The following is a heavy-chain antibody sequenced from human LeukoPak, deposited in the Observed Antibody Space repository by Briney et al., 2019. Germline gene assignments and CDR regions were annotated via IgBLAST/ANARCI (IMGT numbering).Heavy chain of an antibody. CDR2: IYHSGST. D-gene: IGHD3-22*01. V-gene: IGHV4-30-2*01. J-gene: IGHJ4*02. Sequence: SQTLSLTCAVSGGSISSGGYSWSWLRQPPGKGLEWIGYIYHSGSTYYNPYLKSRVTISVDRSKNQFSLKLSSVTAADTAVYYCARVLYYDSSGYYRRSYYFDYWGQGTLVTVSS. CDR3: ARVLYYDSSGYYRRSYYFDY. CDR1: GGSISSGGYS.